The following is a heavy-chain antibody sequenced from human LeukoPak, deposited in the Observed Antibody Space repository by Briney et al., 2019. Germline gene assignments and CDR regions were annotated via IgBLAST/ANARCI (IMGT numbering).Heavy chain of an antibody. J-gene: IGHJ4*02. CDR1: GGSFSNYY. V-gene: IGHV4-34*01. CDR3: ARKAYGSSWYYFDY. CDR2: INHSGST. D-gene: IGHD6-13*01. Sequence: SETLSLTCAVYGGSFSNYYWSWIRQPPGKGLEWIGEINHSGSTNYNPSLKSRVTISVDTSKNQFSLNLRSVTAADTAVYYCARKAYGSSWYYFDYWGQGTLVTVSS.